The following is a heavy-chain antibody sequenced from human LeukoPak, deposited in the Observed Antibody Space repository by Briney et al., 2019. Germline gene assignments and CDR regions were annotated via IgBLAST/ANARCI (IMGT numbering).Heavy chain of an antibody. D-gene: IGHD3-9*01. CDR2: IYYSGST. Sequence: SETLSLTCTVSGGSISSSSYYWGWIRQPPGKGLEWIGSIYYSGSTYYNPSLKSRVTISVDTSKNQFSLKLSSVTAADTAVYYCARGVTIFQGAFDIWGQGTMVTVSS. CDR1: GGSISSSSYY. V-gene: IGHV4-39*07. J-gene: IGHJ3*02. CDR3: ARGVTIFQGAFDI.